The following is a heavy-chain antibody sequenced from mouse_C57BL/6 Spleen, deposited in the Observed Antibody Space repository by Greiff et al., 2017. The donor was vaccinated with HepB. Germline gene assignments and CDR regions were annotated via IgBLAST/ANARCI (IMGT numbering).Heavy chain of an antibody. CDR1: GYTFTSYD. D-gene: IGHD1-1*01. V-gene: IGHV1-85*01. CDR3: ARRGDYYGSSYEAMNFDV. CDR2: IYPRDGST. J-gene: IGHJ1*03. Sequence: VKLVESGPELVKPGASVKLSCKASGYTFTSYDINWVKQRPGQGLEWIGWIYPRDGSTKYNEKFKGKATLTVDTSSSTAYMELHSLTSEDSAVYFCARRGDYYGSSYEAMNFDVWGTGTTVTVSS.